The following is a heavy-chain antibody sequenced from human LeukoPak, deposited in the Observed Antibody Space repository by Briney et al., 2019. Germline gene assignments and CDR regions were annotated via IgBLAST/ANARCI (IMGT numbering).Heavy chain of an antibody. V-gene: IGHV4-31*03. CDR1: GGSISSGGYY. D-gene: IGHD2-2*01. CDR3: ARQPYCSSTSCYYYYYGMDV. J-gene: IGHJ6*02. CDR2: IYYSGST. Sequence: PSQTLSLTCTVSGGSISSGGYYWSWIRQHPGKGLEWIGYIYYSGSTYYNPSLKSRVTISVDTSKNQSSLKLSSVTAADTAVYYCARQPYCSSTSCYYYYYGMDVWGQGTTVTVSS.